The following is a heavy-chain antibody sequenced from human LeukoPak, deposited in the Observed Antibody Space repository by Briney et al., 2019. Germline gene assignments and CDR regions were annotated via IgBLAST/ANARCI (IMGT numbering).Heavy chain of an antibody. J-gene: IGHJ6*02. CDR2: ISGSGGST. Sequence: GGSLRLSCAASGFTFSSYAMSWVRQAPGKGLEWVSAISGSGGSTYYADSVKGRFTISRDNSKNTLYLQMNSLRAEDTAVYYCAKDGLRDYVWGSYRYYYYGMDVWGQGTTVTVSS. D-gene: IGHD3-16*02. CDR1: GFTFSSYA. CDR3: AKDGLRDYVWGSYRYYYYGMDV. V-gene: IGHV3-23*01.